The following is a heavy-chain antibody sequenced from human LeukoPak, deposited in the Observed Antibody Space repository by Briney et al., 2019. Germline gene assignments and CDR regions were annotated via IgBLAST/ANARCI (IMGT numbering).Heavy chain of an antibody. J-gene: IGHJ6*02. CDR1: GCTFTDYG. CDR2: SSAYNGHT. Sequence: GASVKVSCKGSGCTFTDYGSSGVRQAPGQGLEGMGWSSAYNGHTNYAQNLQGRVTMTTDTSTTTAYMEVRSLRSDDTAVYYCARDREQWRANLYAMDVWGQGTTVTVS. CDR3: ARDREQWRANLYAMDV. V-gene: IGHV1-18*01. D-gene: IGHD6-19*01.